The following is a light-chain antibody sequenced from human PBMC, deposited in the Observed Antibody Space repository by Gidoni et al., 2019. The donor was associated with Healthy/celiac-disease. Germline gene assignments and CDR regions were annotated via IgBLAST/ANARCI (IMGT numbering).Light chain of an antibody. J-gene: IGKJ1*01. CDR3: PQYTSYPWT. Sequence: DIQRTQSPSTLSASVGDRVTIPCRASQSISSWLAWYQQKPGKAPKLLLYKASSLESGVPSRFRGSGSGTEFTLTIRRLQPDDFATYYCPQYTSYPWTFGPGTKVEIK. CDR1: QSISSW. CDR2: KAS. V-gene: IGKV1-5*03.